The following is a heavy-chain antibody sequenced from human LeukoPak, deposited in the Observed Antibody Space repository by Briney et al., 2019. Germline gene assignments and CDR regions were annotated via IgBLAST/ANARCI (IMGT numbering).Heavy chain of an antibody. J-gene: IGHJ5*02. CDR1: GGSISSYY. CDR3: ASGAYYYGSGTGWFDP. Sequence: ETLSLTCTVSGGSISSYYWSWIRQPPGKGLEWIGYIYYSGSTNYNPSLKSRVTISVDTSKDQFSLKLSSVTAADTAVYYCASGAYYYGSGTGWFDPWGQGTLVTVSS. CDR2: IYYSGST. V-gene: IGHV4-59*01. D-gene: IGHD3-10*01.